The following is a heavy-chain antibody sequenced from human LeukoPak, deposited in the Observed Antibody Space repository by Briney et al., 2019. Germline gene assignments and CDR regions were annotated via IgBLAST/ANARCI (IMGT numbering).Heavy chain of an antibody. V-gene: IGHV3-23*01. Sequence: GGSLRLSCAASGFTFGSSAMSWVRQAPGKGLEWVSSISGSGSGGSTYYADSVKGRFTIFRDNAKNSLYLQMNSLRGEDTAVYYCAELGITMIGGVWGKGTTVTISS. CDR1: GFTFGSSA. J-gene: IGHJ6*04. D-gene: IGHD3-10*02. CDR2: ISGSGSGGST. CDR3: AELGITMIGGV.